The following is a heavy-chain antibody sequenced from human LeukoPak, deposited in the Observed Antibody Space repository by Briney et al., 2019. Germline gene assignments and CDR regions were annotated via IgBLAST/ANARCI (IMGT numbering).Heavy chain of an antibody. Sequence: PGESLRLSCAASGFTFSSYPMTWVRQAPGKGLEWVSSISGDGRSTYYADSVKGRFTISRDNAKNSLYLQMNSLRAEDTALYYCAKGTYYYDSSGYYSAAFDYWGQGTLVTVSS. J-gene: IGHJ4*02. CDR2: ISGDGRST. CDR1: GFTFSSYP. V-gene: IGHV3-23*01. D-gene: IGHD3-22*01. CDR3: AKGTYYYDSSGYYSAAFDY.